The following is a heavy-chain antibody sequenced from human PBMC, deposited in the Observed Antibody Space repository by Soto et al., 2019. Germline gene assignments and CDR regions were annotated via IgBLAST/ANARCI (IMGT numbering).Heavy chain of an antibody. Sequence: GGSLRLSCAASGFTFSSYAMSWVRQAPGKGLEWVSAISGSGGSTYYADSVKGRFTISRDNSKNSLYLQMNSLRDEDTAVYFCARDHLWAFDYWGQGVLVTVSS. D-gene: IGHD3-3*02. J-gene: IGHJ4*02. CDR2: ISGSGGST. CDR1: GFTFSSYA. V-gene: IGHV3-23*01. CDR3: ARDHLWAFDY.